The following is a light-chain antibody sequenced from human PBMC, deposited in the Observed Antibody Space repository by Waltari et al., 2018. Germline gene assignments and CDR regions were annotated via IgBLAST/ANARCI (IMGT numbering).Light chain of an antibody. J-gene: IGLJ2*01. CDR2: STA. Sequence: SSELTQDPAVSVALGQTVRLTCQGDRLRTYSADWYQQRPGQAPILFLFSTADRPSGIPDRFSGSISRDTASLTITGTQAEDEADYYCASRDPTANAVVFGGGTKLTVL. CDR3: ASRDPTANAVV. V-gene: IGLV3-19*01. CDR1: RLRTYS.